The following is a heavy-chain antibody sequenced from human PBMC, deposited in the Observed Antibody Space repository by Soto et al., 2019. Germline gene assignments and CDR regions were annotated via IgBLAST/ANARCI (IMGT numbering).Heavy chain of an antibody. CDR2: ITPFNGNT. Sequence: KSACKSSGYTLGYDFVDCVRQAPGQALEWRGWITPFNGNTNYAQKFQDRVTITRDRSMSTAYMELSSLRSEDTAMYYCASFGYSYGYEPWGQGTLVTVSS. CDR1: GYTLGYDF. D-gene: IGHD5-18*01. V-gene: IGHV1-45*02. CDR3: ASFGYSYGYEP. J-gene: IGHJ5*02.